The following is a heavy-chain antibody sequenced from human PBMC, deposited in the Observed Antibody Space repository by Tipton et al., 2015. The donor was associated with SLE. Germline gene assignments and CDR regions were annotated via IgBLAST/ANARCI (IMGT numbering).Heavy chain of an antibody. D-gene: IGHD1-20*01. V-gene: IGHV1-8*01. J-gene: IGHJ1*01. CDR1: GYTLTTYD. CDR2: MNPNSGNT. CDR3: ASNNWSYGYFRH. Sequence: QSGAEVKKPGASVKVSCKASGYTLTTYDINWVRQATGQGLEWMGRMNPNSGNTAYAPKFQGRLIMTRNTSISTVYMELSNLRSEDTAVYYCASNNWSYGYFRHWGQGTLVTVSS.